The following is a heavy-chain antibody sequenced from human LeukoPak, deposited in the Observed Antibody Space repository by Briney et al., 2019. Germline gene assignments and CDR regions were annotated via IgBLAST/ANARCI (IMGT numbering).Heavy chain of an antibody. V-gene: IGHV3-33*01. D-gene: IGHD3-10*01. J-gene: IGHJ6*02. CDR3: ARDFGWFGEYYYYGMDV. Sequence: GRFLRLSCAASGFTFSSYGMHWVRQAPGKGLEWVAVIWYDGSNKYYADSVKGRFTISRDNSKNTLYLQMNSLRAEDTAVYYCARDFGWFGEYYYYGMDVWGQGTTVTVSS. CDR1: GFTFSSYG. CDR2: IWYDGSNK.